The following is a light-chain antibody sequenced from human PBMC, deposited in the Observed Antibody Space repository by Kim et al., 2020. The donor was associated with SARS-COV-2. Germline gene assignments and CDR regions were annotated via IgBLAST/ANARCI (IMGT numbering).Light chain of an antibody. CDR2: RDS. Sequence: SYELTQPLSVSVALGQTARITCGGNNIGSKNVHWYQQKPGQAPVLVIYRDSNRPSGNPERLSGSNSGNTATLTISRAQAGDEADYYCQVWDSRNWVFGGG. J-gene: IGLJ3*02. CDR3: QVWDSRNWV. V-gene: IGLV3-9*01. CDR1: NIGSKN.